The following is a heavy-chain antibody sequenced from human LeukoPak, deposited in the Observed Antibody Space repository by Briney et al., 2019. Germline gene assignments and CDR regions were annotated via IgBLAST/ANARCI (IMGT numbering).Heavy chain of an antibody. V-gene: IGHV3-21*01. CDR1: GFTFSSYS. CDR3: AKDRIAVPGTDRFEYFDY. D-gene: IGHD6-19*01. CDR2: ISSSSSYI. J-gene: IGHJ4*02. Sequence: GGSLRLSCAASGFTFSSYSMNWVRQAPGKGLEWVSSISSSSSYIYYADSVKGRFTISRDNAKNSLYLQMNSLRAEDTAVYYCAKDRIAVPGTDRFEYFDYWGQGTLVTVSS.